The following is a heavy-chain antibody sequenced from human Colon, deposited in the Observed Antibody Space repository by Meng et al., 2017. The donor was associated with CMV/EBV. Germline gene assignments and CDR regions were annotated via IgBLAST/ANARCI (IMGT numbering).Heavy chain of an antibody. D-gene: IGHD1-1*01. V-gene: IGHV3-11*01. CDR2: ISSSGTAI. CDR1: GFTFSDYY. J-gene: IGHJ3*01. CDR3: ARSSPSIWVQRGLDV. Sequence: GESLKISCTPSGFTFSDYYMSWVRQAPGKGLEWISYISSSGTAIYYADSVKGRFTISRDKDKKSLYLQMNSLRDEDAAVYYCARSSPSIWVQRGLDVWGQGTMVTVSS.